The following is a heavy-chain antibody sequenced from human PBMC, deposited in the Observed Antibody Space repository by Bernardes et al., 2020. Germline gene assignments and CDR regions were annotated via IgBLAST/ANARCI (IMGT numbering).Heavy chain of an antibody. CDR3: ARGPQKGITIFGVVIINSVFDP. V-gene: IGHV4-34*01. Sequence: SETLYLTCAVYGGSFSGYYWSWIRQPPGKGLEWIGEINHSGSTNYNPSLKSRVTISVDTSKNQFSLKLSSVTAADTAVYYCARGPQKGITIFGVVIINSVFDPWGQGTLVTVSS. J-gene: IGHJ5*02. CDR1: GGSFSGYY. D-gene: IGHD3-3*01. CDR2: INHSGST.